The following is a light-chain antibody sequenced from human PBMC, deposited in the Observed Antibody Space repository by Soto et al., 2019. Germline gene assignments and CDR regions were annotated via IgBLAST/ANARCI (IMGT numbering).Light chain of an antibody. Sequence: QSVLAQPASVSGSPGQSITISCTGTSSDVGAYNYVSWYQQHPGKAPRLMICDVSNRPSGVSNRFSGSKSGNTASLTISGLQAEDEADYYCSSYSSSSTLYVFGTETKLSVL. CDR1: SSDVGAYNY. V-gene: IGLV2-14*01. CDR3: SSYSSSSTLYV. CDR2: DVS. J-gene: IGLJ1*01.